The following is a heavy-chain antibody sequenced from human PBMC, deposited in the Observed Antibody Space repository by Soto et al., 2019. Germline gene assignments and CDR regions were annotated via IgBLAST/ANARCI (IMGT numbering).Heavy chain of an antibody. Sequence: SQTLSLTCAISGDSVSSNSATWNWIRQSPSRGLEWLGRTYYRSKWYNDYAISVKSRITIKPDTSKNQFSLQPNSVIPEDTAVYYCGRAHLGTDRNVLEPFDPWGQGTLVTVSS. CDR2: TYYRSKWYN. D-gene: IGHD1-1*01. J-gene: IGHJ5*02. CDR3: GRAHLGTDRNVLEPFDP. CDR1: GDSVSSNSAT. V-gene: IGHV6-1*01.